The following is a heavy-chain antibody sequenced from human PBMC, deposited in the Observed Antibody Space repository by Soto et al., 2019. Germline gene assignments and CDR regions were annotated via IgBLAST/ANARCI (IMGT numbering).Heavy chain of an antibody. Sequence: ASLKVSCKASGVTFSSYAISWVRQAPGQGLEWMGGIIPIFGTANYAQKFQGRVTITADESTSTAYMELSSLRSEDTAVYYCARDRYSGSYYYGYWGQGTLVTVSS. CDR1: GVTFSSYA. CDR2: IIPIFGTA. CDR3: ARDRYSGSYYYGY. V-gene: IGHV1-69*13. D-gene: IGHD1-26*01. J-gene: IGHJ4*02.